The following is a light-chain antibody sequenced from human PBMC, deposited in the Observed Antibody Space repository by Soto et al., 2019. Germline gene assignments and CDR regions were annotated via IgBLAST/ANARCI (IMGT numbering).Light chain of an antibody. Sequence: QSALTQPASVSGSPGQSITISCTGTSSDVGGYNYVSWYQQHPDKAPKLMIFEVSNRPSGVSNRFSGSKSGNTASLTISGLQPEEEADYYCSSYTASSTLVFGGGTKLTVL. V-gene: IGLV2-14*01. CDR3: SSYTASSTLV. CDR2: EVS. J-gene: IGLJ3*02. CDR1: SSDVGGYNY.